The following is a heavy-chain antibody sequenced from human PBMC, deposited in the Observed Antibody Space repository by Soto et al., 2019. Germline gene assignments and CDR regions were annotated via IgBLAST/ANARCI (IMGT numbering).Heavy chain of an antibody. D-gene: IGHD5-12*01. V-gene: IGHV1-18*01. CDR3: ARDLVPGYTGFSDY. Sequence: QVQLVQSGAEVKKPGASVKVSCKTSGYTFSNYGINWVRQAPGQGLEWMGWISAYNGNTNFAQKLQGRVSLTTDTSPTTAYMELRSLTSDDTAVYYCARDLVPGYTGFSDYWGQGTLVTVSS. J-gene: IGHJ4*02. CDR1: GYTFSNYG. CDR2: ISAYNGNT.